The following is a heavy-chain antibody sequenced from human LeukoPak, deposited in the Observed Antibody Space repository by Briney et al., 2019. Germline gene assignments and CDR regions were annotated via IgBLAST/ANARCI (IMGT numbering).Heavy chain of an antibody. Sequence: WASVKVSCKASGYTFTSYYMHWVRQAPGQGLEWMGIINPSGGSTSYAQKFQGRVTMTRNTSISTAYMELSSLRSEDTAVYYCARGQKWNLRFLEWSSPYYYGMDVWGQGTTVTVSS. V-gene: IGHV1-46*01. CDR2: INPSGGST. D-gene: IGHD3-3*01. CDR3: ARGQKWNLRFLEWSSPYYYGMDV. J-gene: IGHJ6*02. CDR1: GYTFTSYY.